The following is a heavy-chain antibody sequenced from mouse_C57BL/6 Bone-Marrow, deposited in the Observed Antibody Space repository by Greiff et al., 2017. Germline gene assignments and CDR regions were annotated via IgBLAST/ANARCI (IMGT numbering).Heavy chain of an antibody. D-gene: IGHD1-1*01. CDR2: ISDGGSYT. CDR1: GFTFSSYA. Sequence: DVQLVESGGGLVKPGGSLKLSCAASGFTFSSYAMSWVRQTPEKRLEWVATISDGGSYTYYPDNVKGRFTIARDNAKNNLYLQMSHLKSEDTAMYYCARDWDYGSSYYYAMDYWGQGTSVTVSS. V-gene: IGHV5-4*01. J-gene: IGHJ4*01. CDR3: ARDWDYGSSYYYAMDY.